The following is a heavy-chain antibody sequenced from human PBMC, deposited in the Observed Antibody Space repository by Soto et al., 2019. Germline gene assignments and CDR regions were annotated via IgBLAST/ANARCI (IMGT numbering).Heavy chain of an antibody. D-gene: IGHD2-2*01. CDR1: GGSISSDDYY. CDR3: ARAQLVGYYFDY. CDR2: IYYSGST. V-gene: IGHV4-30-4*01. J-gene: IGHJ4*02. Sequence: SETLSLTCTVSGGSISSDDYYWSWIRQPPGKGLEWIGYIYYSGSTYYNPSLKSRVTKSIDASKNQFSLKLSSVTAADTAVYYCARAQLVGYYFDYWGQGTLVTVSS.